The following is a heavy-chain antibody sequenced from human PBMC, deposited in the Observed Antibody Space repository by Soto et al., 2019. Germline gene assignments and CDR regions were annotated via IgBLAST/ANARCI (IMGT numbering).Heavy chain of an antibody. CDR3: ARCLSIGTSCYRWSPFYV. V-gene: IGHV4-34*01. D-gene: IGHD2-2*02. CDR2: INHSGST. Sequence: QVQLQQWGAGLLKPSETLSLTCAVYGGSFSGYYWSWIRQPPGKGLEWIGEINHSGSTNYNPSLKSRVTTSVDTSKNQFSLKLRSVTAEDTAVYYCARCLSIGTSCYRWSPFYVRGQGTTVTVSS. J-gene: IGHJ6*02. CDR1: GGSFSGYY.